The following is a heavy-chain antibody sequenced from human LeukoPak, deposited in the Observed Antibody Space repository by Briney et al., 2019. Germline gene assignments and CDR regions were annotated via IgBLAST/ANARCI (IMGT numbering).Heavy chain of an antibody. V-gene: IGHV1-2*06. Sequence: GASVKVSCKASGYTFTGYYMHWVRQAPGQGLEWMGRINPNSGGTNYAQKFQGRVTMTRDTSISTAYMELSRLRSDDTAVYYCARYDSSGYYFSDDALDIWGQGTMVTVSS. D-gene: IGHD3-22*01. CDR2: INPNSGGT. CDR1: GYTFTGYY. J-gene: IGHJ3*02. CDR3: ARYDSSGYYFSDDALDI.